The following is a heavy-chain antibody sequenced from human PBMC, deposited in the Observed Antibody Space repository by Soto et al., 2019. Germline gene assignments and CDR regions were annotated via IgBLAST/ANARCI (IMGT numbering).Heavy chain of an antibody. D-gene: IGHD3-3*01. CDR2: IYYSGSS. Sequence: TLSLTCTVSGGSISSSSYYWGWIRQPPGKGLEWIGSIYYSGSSYYKPSLQSRVTISVDTSKNQFSLELIYVTAADTAVYYCARHSPFGVVMYNWFDPWGQGTLVTVSS. V-gene: IGHV4-39*01. CDR1: GGSISSSSYY. J-gene: IGHJ5*02. CDR3: ARHSPFGVVMYNWFDP.